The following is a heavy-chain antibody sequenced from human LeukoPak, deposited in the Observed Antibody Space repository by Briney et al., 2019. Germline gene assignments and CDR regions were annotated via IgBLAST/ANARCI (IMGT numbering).Heavy chain of an antibody. CDR3: TTGTMDYGDYLVG. D-gene: IGHD4-17*01. CDR2: ISYDGSNK. CDR1: GFTFSSYA. J-gene: IGHJ4*02. V-gene: IGHV3-30-3*01. Sequence: PGRSLRLSCAASGFTFSSYAMHWVRQAPGKGLEWVAVISYDGSNKYYADSVKGRFTISRDNSKNTLYLQMNSLKTEDTAVYYCTTGTMDYGDYLVGGGQGTLVTVSS.